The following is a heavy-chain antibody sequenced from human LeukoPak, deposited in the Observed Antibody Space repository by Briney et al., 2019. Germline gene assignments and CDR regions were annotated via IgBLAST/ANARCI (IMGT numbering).Heavy chain of an antibody. Sequence: SETLSLTCTVAGGSISTGTYFWGWIRQPSGKGLEWIGSISHSGSTYYNPSLKSRATTSVGTSKNQFSLNLTSVTAADTALYFCARLLYYDVLAANYGFYFDSWGQGTLVTVSS. CDR2: ISHSGST. D-gene: IGHD3-9*01. CDR1: GGSISTGTYF. V-gene: IGHV4-39*01. J-gene: IGHJ4*02. CDR3: ARLLYYDVLAANYGFYFDS.